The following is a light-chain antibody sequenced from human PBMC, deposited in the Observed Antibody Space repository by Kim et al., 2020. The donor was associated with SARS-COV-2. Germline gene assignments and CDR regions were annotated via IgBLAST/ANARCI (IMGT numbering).Light chain of an antibody. CDR2: DAS. V-gene: IGKV3-11*01. CDR3: QQRYKWPPLT. J-gene: IGKJ4*01. Sequence: EIVLTQSPATLSLSPGERATLSCRASQSVGGYLAWFQQKPGQAPRLLIYDASNRATGIPARFSGSGSGTDFTLTISGLEPEDFAVYYCQQRYKWPPLTFGGGTKVDIK. CDR1: QSVGGY.